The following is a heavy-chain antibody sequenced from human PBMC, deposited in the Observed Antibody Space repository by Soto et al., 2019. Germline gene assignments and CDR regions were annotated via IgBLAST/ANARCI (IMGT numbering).Heavy chain of an antibody. Sequence: EVQLVESGGGLVKPGGSLRLSCVGSGFTFSTYSINWVRQAPGKGLEWVSSISSRSDIYYADSVKGRFTISGDNDKNSVSLQMNSLRAEVTAVYYCAREYTAWPLAYGLDVWGQGTTVTASS. CDR1: GFTFSTYS. J-gene: IGHJ6*02. D-gene: IGHD2-2*02. V-gene: IGHV3-21*02. CDR3: AREYTAWPLAYGLDV. CDR2: ISSRSDI.